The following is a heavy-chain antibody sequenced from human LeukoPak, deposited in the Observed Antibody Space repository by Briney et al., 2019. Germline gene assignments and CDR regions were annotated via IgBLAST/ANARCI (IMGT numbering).Heavy chain of an antibody. D-gene: IGHD3-22*01. V-gene: IGHV1-69*05. CDR1: GGTFSSYA. Sequence: SVKVSCKASGGTFSSYAISWVRQAPGQGLEWMGGIIPIFGTANYAQKFQGRVTITTDESTSTAYMELSSLRSEDTAVYYCATYYDSSGFLDYWGQGTLVTVSS. CDR3: ATYYDSSGFLDY. J-gene: IGHJ4*02. CDR2: IIPIFGTA.